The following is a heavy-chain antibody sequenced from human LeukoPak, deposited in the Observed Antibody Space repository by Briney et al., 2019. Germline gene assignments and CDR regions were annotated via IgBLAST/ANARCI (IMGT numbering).Heavy chain of an antibody. D-gene: IGHD4-11*01. J-gene: IGHJ4*02. CDR3: ARSAPIDYSNVYFDY. Sequence: SQTLSPTCTVSGGSISSGSYYWSWIRQPAGKGLEWIGRIYTSGSTNYNPSLKSRVTISVDTSKNQFSLKLSSVTAADTAVYYCARSAPIDYSNVYFDYWGQGTLVTVSS. CDR2: IYTSGST. V-gene: IGHV4-61*02. CDR1: GGSISSGSYY.